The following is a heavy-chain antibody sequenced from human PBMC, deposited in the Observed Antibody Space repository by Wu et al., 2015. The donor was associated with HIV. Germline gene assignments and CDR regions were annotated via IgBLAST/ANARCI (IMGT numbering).Heavy chain of an antibody. V-gene: IGHV1-69*05. CDR2: INPLFGTT. D-gene: IGHD6-19*01. J-gene: IGHJ6*02. CDR3: ARNTGSVATSLYSLGV. CDR1: GDGFTSYA. Sequence: QAQLVQFGSGVKKPGSSVKVTCKASGDGFTSYAVSWVRQAPGQGLEWMGGINPLFGTTKYAQKFQGRVTLTTDEAKTIVYMELSSLRPEDTAVYYCARNTGSVATSLYSLGVWGQGTTVTVSS.